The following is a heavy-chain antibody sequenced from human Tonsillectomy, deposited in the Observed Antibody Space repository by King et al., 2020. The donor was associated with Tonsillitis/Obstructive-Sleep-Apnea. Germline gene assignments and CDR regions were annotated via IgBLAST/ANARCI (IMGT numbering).Heavy chain of an antibody. V-gene: IGHV3-30*01. CDR3: ARGGPKERILNWFDP. CDR2: ISYDGSNK. CDR1: RFTFSSYA. J-gene: IGHJ5*02. Sequence: VQLVQSGGGVVQPGRSLRLSCAASRFTFSSYAMHWVRQAPGKGLEWVAVISYDGSNKYYADSVKGRFTISRDNSKNTLYLQMNSLRAEDTAVYYCARGGPKERILNWFDPWGQGTLVTVSS. D-gene: IGHD6-25*01.